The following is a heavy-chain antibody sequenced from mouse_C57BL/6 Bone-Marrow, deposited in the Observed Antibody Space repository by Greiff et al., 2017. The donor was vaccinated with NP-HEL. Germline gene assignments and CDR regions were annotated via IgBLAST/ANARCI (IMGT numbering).Heavy chain of an antibody. CDR1: GYTFTRYW. CDR2: IYPGSGST. D-gene: IGHD1-1*01. V-gene: IGHV1-55*01. Sequence: QVQLQQPGAELVKPGASVKMSCKASGYTFTRYWITWVKQRPGQGLEWIGDIYPGSGSTNYNEKFKSKATLTVDTSSSTAYMQLSSLTSEDSAVYYCARGSYGNSYWFAYWGQGTLVTVSA. CDR3: ARGSYGNSYWFAY. J-gene: IGHJ3*01.